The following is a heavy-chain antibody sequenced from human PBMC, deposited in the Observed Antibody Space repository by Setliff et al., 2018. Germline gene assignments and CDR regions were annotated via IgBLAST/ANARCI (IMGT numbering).Heavy chain of an antibody. CDR3: ARDGYYNFWSGPPLAPNWFDP. D-gene: IGHD3-3*01. CDR1: GFTFSSYS. Sequence: GGSLRLSCAASGFTFSSYSMNWVRQAPGKGLEWVSSISSSSSYIYYADSVKGRFTISRDNAKNSLYLQMNSLRAEDTAVYYCARDGYYNFWSGPPLAPNWFDPWGQGTLVTRLL. CDR2: ISSSSSYI. V-gene: IGHV3-21*01. J-gene: IGHJ5*02.